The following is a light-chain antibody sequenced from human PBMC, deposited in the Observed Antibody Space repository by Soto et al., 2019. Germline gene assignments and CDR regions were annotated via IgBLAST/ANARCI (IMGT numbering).Light chain of an antibody. CDR2: LGS. CDR1: QSLLHSNGYNY. V-gene: IGKV2-28*01. Sequence: DIVMTQSPLSLPVTPGEPDSISCRSSQSLLHSNGYNYLDWYLQKPGQSPQLLIYLGSNRASGVPDRFSGSGSGTEFTLEISRVEAEDVGVYYCMQAVQTPNTFGRGTKLEIK. CDR3: MQAVQTPNT. J-gene: IGKJ2*01.